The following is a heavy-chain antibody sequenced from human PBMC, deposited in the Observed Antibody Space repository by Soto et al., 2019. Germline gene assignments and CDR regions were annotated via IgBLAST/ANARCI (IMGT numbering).Heavy chain of an antibody. CDR2: INPNSGGT. Sequence: ASVTVSWRSSGDGFTGDYMDWVRQAAGQGLEWMGWINPNSGGTNYAQKFQGWVTMTRDTSISTAYMELSRLRSDDTAVYYCARDHPDYYGSGTYYTPWGQGPLVTVSS. J-gene: IGHJ5*02. CDR3: ARDHPDYYGSGTYYTP. CDR1: GDGFTGDY. V-gene: IGHV1-2*04. D-gene: IGHD3-10*01.